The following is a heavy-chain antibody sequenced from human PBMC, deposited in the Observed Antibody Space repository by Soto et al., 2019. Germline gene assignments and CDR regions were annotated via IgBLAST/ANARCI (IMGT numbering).Heavy chain of an antibody. CDR3: TRAAEPALSSSWFYFDY. D-gene: IGHD6-13*01. J-gene: IGHJ4*02. Sequence: GGSLRLSCAASGFTFSSYAMHWVRQAPGKGLEWVAVISYDGSNKYYADSVKGRFTISRDNSKNTLYLQMNSLRAEDTAVYYCTRAAEPALSSSWFYFDYWGQGTLVTVSS. CDR2: ISYDGSNK. CDR1: GFTFSSYA. V-gene: IGHV3-30-3*01.